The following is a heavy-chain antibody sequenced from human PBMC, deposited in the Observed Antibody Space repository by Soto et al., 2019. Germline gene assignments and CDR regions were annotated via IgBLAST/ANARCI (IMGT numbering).Heavy chain of an antibody. CDR2: ISWNSDHI. Sequence: GGSLRLSCAASGFPFSSFGMNWVRQAPGKGLEWVSSISWNSDHIFYADSVKGRFTISRDNANNSLFLQMSSLRAEDTAVYYCVKTLITMVRGVPFDYWGQGTLVTSPQ. D-gene: IGHD3-10*01. CDR1: GFPFSSFG. V-gene: IGHV3-21*01. J-gene: IGHJ4*02. CDR3: VKTLITMVRGVPFDY.